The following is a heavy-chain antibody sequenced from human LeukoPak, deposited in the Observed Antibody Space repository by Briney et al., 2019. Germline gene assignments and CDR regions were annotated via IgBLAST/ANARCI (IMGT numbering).Heavy chain of an antibody. V-gene: IGHV1-8*01. D-gene: IGHD2-15*01. Sequence: ASVKVSCKASEYTFTSYDINWVRQATGQGLEWMGWMNPNSGDTVYAQKFQGRVTMTRDTSISTAYMELSSLRSEDTAMYYCARKNYCSGGSCYSRGWFDPWGQGTLVTVSS. CDR3: ARKNYCSGGSCYSRGWFDP. CDR2: MNPNSGDT. CDR1: EYTFTSYD. J-gene: IGHJ5*02.